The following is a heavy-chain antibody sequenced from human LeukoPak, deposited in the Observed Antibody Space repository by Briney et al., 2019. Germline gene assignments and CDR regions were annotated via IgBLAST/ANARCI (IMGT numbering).Heavy chain of an antibody. CDR3: AKDTVNSGSSY. D-gene: IGHD6-19*01. CDR2: ISSTSSTV. Sequence: QPGGSLRLSCAVSGFTFSSYSMTWVRQAPGKGLEWVSYISSTSSTVYYADSVKGRFTISRDNVKNSLYLQMNSLRAEDTAVYYCAKDTVNSGSSYWGQGTLVTVSS. CDR1: GFTFSSYS. J-gene: IGHJ4*02. V-gene: IGHV3-48*01.